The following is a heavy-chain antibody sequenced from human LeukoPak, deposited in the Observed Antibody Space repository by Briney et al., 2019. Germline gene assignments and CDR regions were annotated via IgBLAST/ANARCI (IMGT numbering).Heavy chain of an antibody. V-gene: IGHV6-1*01. J-gene: IGHJ5*02. CDR3: AREEVGHFQLWFDP. D-gene: IGHD2/OR15-2a*01. Sequence: SQTLSLTCAISGDSVSSNSATWSWIRQSPSRSLEWLGRTYYRSKWYNDYAVAVKNRITINADTSKNQFSLHLNSVTPGDTGVYFCAREEVGHFQLWFDPWGQGTLVTVSS. CDR1: GDSVSSNSAT. CDR2: TYYRSKWYN.